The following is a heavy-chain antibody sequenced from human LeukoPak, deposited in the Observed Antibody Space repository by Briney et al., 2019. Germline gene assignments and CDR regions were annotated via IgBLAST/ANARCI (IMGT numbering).Heavy chain of an antibody. J-gene: IGHJ3*02. CDR2: ISGSGGST. CDR1: GFTFSSYS. CDR3: ANRNDYDILTGSDAFDI. D-gene: IGHD3-9*01. V-gene: IGHV3-23*01. Sequence: QAGGSLRLSCAASGFTFSSYSMDWVRQAPGKGLEWVSAISGSGGSTYYADSVKGRFTISRDNSKNTLYLQMNSLRAEDTAVYYCANRNDYDILTGSDAFDIWGQGTMVTVSS.